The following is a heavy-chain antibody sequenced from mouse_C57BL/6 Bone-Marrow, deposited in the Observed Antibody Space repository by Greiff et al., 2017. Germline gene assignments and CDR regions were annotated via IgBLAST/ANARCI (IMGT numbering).Heavy chain of an antibody. D-gene: IGHD1-1*01. CDR2: IYPGDGDT. J-gene: IGHJ4*01. CDR1: GYAFSSSW. CDR3: ARKGDYYGRDYAMDY. Sequence: QVQLKESGPELVKPGASVKISCKASGYAFSSSWMNWVKQRPGKGLEWIGRIYPGDGDTNYNGKFKGKATLTADKSSSTAYMQLSSLTSEDSAVYFCARKGDYYGRDYAMDYWGQGTSVTVSS. V-gene: IGHV1-82*01.